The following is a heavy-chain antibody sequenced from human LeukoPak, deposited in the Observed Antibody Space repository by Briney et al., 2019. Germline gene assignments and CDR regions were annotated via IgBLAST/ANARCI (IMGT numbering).Heavy chain of an antibody. D-gene: IGHD1-26*01. Sequence: PGGSLRLSCTASAFSLNAYNMNWVRQAPGKGLEWVSSISYTGTYIYYADSVKGRFTISRDNAQNSLYLQMNSLRAEDTAIYYCVRDRGTYRPIDYWGQGTLVTVSS. CDR3: VRDRGTYRPIDY. CDR1: AFSLNAYN. V-gene: IGHV3-21*04. J-gene: IGHJ4*02. CDR2: ISYTGTYI.